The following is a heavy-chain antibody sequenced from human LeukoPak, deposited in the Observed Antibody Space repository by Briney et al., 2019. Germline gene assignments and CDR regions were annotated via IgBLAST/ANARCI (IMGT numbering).Heavy chain of an antibody. CDR1: GFTFGDYA. CDR2: INARGYIT. J-gene: IGHJ6*04. CDR3: AELGITMIGGV. V-gene: IGHV3-48*03. Sequence: GGSLRLSCTASGFTFGDYAMSWVRQAPGKGLEWLSFINARGYITHLADSVKGRFTISRDNTKNSLYLQMNSLRAEDTAVYYCAELGITMIGGVWGKGTTVTISS. D-gene: IGHD3-10*02.